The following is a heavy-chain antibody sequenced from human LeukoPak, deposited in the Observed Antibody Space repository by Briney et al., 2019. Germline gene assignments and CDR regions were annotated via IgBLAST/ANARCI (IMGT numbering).Heavy chain of an antibody. CDR1: GYTFTNHD. D-gene: IGHD6-13*01. CDR2: MNPNSGNT. CDR3: ATGAAARGFGAFDI. V-gene: IGHV1-8*01. Sequence: ASVKVSCKASGYTFTNHDINWVRQASGQGLEWMGWMNPNSGNTGYAEKFQGRVTITRNTSISTAYMELSSLRSEDTAVYYCATGAAARGFGAFDIWGQGTMVTVSS. J-gene: IGHJ3*02.